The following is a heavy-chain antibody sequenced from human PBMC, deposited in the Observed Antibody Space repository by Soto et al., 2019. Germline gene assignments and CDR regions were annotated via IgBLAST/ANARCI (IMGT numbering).Heavy chain of an antibody. CDR1: GVIFGSFD. V-gene: IGHV3-23*01. Sequence: EVQLLESGGGLVQPGGSLRLSCAASGVIFGSFDMSWVRQAPGKGLEWVSTISGSSDRTYYADSVKGRFTISRDNSKNTLYLQMNSLRAVDTAVYYCARSPDAFDIWGQGTMVTVSS. D-gene: IGHD3-10*01. J-gene: IGHJ3*02. CDR3: ARSPDAFDI. CDR2: ISGSSDRT.